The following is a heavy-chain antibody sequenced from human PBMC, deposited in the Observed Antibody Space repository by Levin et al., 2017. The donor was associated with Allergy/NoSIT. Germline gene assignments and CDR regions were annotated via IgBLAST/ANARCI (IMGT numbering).Heavy chain of an antibody. Sequence: GESLKISCAASGFSFDNYAMNWVRQAPGKGPEWISDISRSGATTSYAESVKGRFTISRDNSRNTLYLQMNNLRTDDSALSYCARDGLFDYWGRGTLVTVSS. CDR2: ISRSGATT. CDR1: GFSFDNYA. J-gene: IGHJ4*02. D-gene: IGHD3/OR15-3a*01. V-gene: IGHV3-23*01. CDR3: ARDGLFDY.